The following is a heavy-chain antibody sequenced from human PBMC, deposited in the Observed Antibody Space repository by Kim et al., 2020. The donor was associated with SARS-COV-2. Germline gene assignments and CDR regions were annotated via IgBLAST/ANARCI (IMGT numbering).Heavy chain of an antibody. V-gene: IGHV3-23*01. CDR1: GFTFSSYA. D-gene: IGHD2-15*01. CDR3: AKSHCSGGSCPLLNWFDP. Sequence: GGSLRLSCAASGFTFSSYAMSWVRQAPGKGLEWVSAISGSGGSTYYADSVKGRFTISRDNSKNTLYLQMNSLRAEDTAVYYCAKSHCSGGSCPLLNWFDPWGQGTLVTVSS. CDR2: ISGSGGST. J-gene: IGHJ5*02.